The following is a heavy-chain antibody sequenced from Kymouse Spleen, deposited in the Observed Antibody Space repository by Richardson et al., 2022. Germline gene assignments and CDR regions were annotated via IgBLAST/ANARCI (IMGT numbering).Heavy chain of an antibody. J-gene: IGHJ4*02. Sequence: QVQLVESGGGVVQPGRSLRLSCAASGFTFSSYGMHWVRQAPGKGLEWVAVIWYDGSNKYYADSVKGRFTISRDNSKNTLYLQMNSLRAEDTAVYYCARDGIEYYDILTGYSYFDYWGQGTLVTVSS. CDR1: GFTFSSYG. V-gene: IGHV3-33*01. CDR3: ARDGIEYYDILTGYSYFDY. D-gene: IGHD3-9*01. CDR2: IWYDGSNK.